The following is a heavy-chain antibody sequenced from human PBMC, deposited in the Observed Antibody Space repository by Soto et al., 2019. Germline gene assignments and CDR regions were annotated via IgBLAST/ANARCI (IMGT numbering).Heavy chain of an antibody. CDR3: ARECTGGSCCCIY. D-gene: IGHD2-15*01. Sequence: QVQLVQSAAEVKKPGASVKVSCKASGYTLTNYAISCVRQAPGQGPEWMGWINTYNGNSNYAQKFQGRVTMTTDTSTNTAYMELRSLTSYYTAVYYCARECTGGSCCCIYWGQGTLVTVSS. V-gene: IGHV1-18*01. CDR2: INTYNGNS. CDR1: GYTLTNYA. J-gene: IGHJ4*02.